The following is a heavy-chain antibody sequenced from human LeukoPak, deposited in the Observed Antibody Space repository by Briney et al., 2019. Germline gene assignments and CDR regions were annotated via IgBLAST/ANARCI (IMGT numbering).Heavy chain of an antibody. J-gene: IGHJ4*02. V-gene: IGHV3-48*03. CDR3: ARVVCGFGQLGPRCYFDY. CDR2: ISSSGSTI. Sequence: GGSLRLSCAASGITFSSHAMTWVRQAPGKGLEWVSYISSSGSTIYYADSVKGRFTISRDNAKNSLYLQMNSLRAEDTAVYYCARVVCGFGQLGPRCYFDYWGQGTLVTVSS. D-gene: IGHD2-2*01. CDR1: GITFSSHA.